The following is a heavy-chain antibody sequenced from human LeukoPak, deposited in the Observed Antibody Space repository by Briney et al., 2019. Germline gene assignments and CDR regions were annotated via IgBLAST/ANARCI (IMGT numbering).Heavy chain of an antibody. CDR2: FDPEDGET. Sequence: GASVKVSCKVSGYTLTELSMHWVRQAPGKGLEWMGGFDPEDGETIYAQKFQGRVTMTRNTSISTAYMELSSLRSEDTAVYYCARVIETGHRFINWFDPWGQGTLVTVSS. CDR1: GYTLTELS. D-gene: IGHD1-1*01. V-gene: IGHV1-24*01. J-gene: IGHJ5*02. CDR3: ARVIETGHRFINWFDP.